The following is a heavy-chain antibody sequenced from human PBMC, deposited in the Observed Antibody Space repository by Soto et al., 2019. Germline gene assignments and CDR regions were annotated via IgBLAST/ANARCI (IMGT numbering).Heavy chain of an antibody. D-gene: IGHD3-22*01. CDR2: IYPGDSDT. J-gene: IGHJ6*02. V-gene: IGHV5-51*01. CDR1: GYTFTDYW. CDR3: ARHQPYDSSVYYDFYGMDV. Sequence: GESLKISCKGSGYTFTDYWIGCVRQLPGKGLEWMRIIYPGDSDTRYSPSFQGHVTITVDKSTKTAYLQWNTMRGSDTTMYYYARHQPYDSSVYYDFYGMDVWGQGTTVTVSS.